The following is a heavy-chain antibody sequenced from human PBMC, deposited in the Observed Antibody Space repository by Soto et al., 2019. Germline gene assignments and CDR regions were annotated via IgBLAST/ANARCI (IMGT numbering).Heavy chain of an antibody. D-gene: IGHD6-13*01. CDR2: IAYDGSTE. V-gene: IGHV3-30-3*01. CDR3: ARDKITLTAAAGILDY. Sequence: QVQLVESGGGVVQPGRSLKLSCAASGFTFSTYAIYWFRQAPGEGLEWVAVIAYDGSTEYYADSVKGRFTISRDNSKNTVYLQMNSLRPEDTAVYYCARDKITLTAAAGILDYWGQGTLVTVSS. J-gene: IGHJ4*02. CDR1: GFTFSTYA.